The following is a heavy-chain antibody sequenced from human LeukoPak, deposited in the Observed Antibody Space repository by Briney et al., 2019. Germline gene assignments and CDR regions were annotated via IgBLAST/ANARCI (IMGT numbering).Heavy chain of an antibody. J-gene: IGHJ6*03. CDR2: IYTSGST. D-gene: IGHD3-9*01. V-gene: IGHV4-61*02. Sequence: SETLSLTCTVSGYSISSGYYWSWIRQPAGKGLEWIGRIYTSGSTNYNPSLKSRVTISVDTSKNQFSLKLSSVTAADTAVYYCAREIDYFATYYYYMDVWGKGTTVTISS. CDR1: GYSISSGYY. CDR3: AREIDYFATYYYYMDV.